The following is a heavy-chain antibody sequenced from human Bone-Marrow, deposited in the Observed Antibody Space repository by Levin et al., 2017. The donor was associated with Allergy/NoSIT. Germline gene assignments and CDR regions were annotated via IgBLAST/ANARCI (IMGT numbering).Heavy chain of an antibody. CDR2: IYYDGST. J-gene: IGHJ5*02. CDR1: GGSLSSTSNY. D-gene: IGHD1-1*01. CDR3: ARIPVPGWLDP. V-gene: IGHV4-39*07. Sequence: SETLSLTCTVSGGSLSSTSNYWAWIRQPPGKGLEWIGNIYYDGSTYYNPSLRSRVIMSVDTSKNQFSLILVSVTAADTAMYYCARIPVPGWLDPWGQGTLVTVSS.